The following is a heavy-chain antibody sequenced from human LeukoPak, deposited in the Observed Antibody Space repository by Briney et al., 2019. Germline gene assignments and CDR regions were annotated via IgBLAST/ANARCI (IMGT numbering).Heavy chain of an antibody. V-gene: IGHV4-39*02. D-gene: IGHD3-10*01. CDR3: AIPLWGGTMVRGVSQPFDY. CDR1: DGSISSGSYY. CDR2: NYYSANT. Sequence: SATLSLTCTAADGSISSGSYYLRWIRQPPGKGLEWIGSNYYSANTYYNPSLKSRVTTSVDTTTNHISLKLISSTAADTAVYYCAIPLWGGTMVRGVSQPFDYWGQGTLVTVSS. J-gene: IGHJ4*02.